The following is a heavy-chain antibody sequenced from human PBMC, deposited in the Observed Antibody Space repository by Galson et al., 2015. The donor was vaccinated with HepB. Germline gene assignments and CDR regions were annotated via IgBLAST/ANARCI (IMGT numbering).Heavy chain of an antibody. CDR1: GFTFSSYG. V-gene: IGHV3-33*06. D-gene: IGHD6-6*01. J-gene: IGHJ5*02. Sequence: SLRLSCAASGFTFSSYGMHWVRQAPGKGLEWVAVIWYDGSNKYYADSVKGRFTISRDNSKNTLYLQMNSLRAEDTAVYYCAKDLGAARHNWFDPWGQGTLVTVSS. CDR2: IWYDGSNK. CDR3: AKDLGAARHNWFDP.